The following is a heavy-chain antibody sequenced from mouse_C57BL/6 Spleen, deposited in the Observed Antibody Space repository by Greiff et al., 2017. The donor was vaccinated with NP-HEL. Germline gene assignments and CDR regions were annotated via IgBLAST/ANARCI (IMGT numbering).Heavy chain of an antibody. V-gene: IGHV5-4*01. CDR3: AREEQRYFDV. J-gene: IGHJ1*03. Sequence: EVKLVESGGGLVKPGGSLKLSCAASGFTFSSYAMSWVRQTPEKRLEWVATISDGGSYTYYPDNVKGRFTISRDNAKNNLYLQMSHLKAEDTAMYYCAREEQRYFDVWGTGTTVTVSS. CDR2: ISDGGSYT. CDR1: GFTFSSYA.